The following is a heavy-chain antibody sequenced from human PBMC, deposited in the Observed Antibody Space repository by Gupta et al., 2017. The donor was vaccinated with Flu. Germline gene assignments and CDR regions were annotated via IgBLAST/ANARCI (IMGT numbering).Heavy chain of an antibody. CDR3: ARHGGEWLPPRHYFDY. Sequence: QLQLQESGPGLVKPSETLSLTCTVSGGSISSSNSYWGWIRQPPGKGREWVGSMFYGGSTYNNPSLESRVTISVDTSKKKFSLKLTSVTAADTAVYYCARHGGEWLPPRHYFDYWGQGTLGTVSS. CDR2: MFYGGST. J-gene: IGHJ4*02. V-gene: IGHV4-39*01. CDR1: GGSISSSNSY. D-gene: IGHD5-24*01.